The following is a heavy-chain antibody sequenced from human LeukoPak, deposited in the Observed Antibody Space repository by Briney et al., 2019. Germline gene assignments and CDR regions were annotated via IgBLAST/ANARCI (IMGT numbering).Heavy chain of an antibody. V-gene: IGHV3-74*03. CDR3: ARDPPGRHGYSPFDY. CDR1: GFSFSTTW. D-gene: IGHD5-24*01. Sequence: GGSLRLSCAASGFSFSTTWMHWVRQPPGQGLVWVARITSDGTSTSYAESVKGRFTISRDNAKNSLYLQMNSLRAENTALYYCARDPPGRHGYSPFDYWGQGTLVTVSS. J-gene: IGHJ4*02. CDR2: ITSDGTST.